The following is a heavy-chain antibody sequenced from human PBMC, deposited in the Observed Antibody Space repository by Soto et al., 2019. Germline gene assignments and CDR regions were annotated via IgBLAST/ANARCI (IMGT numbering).Heavy chain of an antibody. CDR1: GFTFSSHG. Sequence: QVQLVESGGGVVEPGRSLRLSCAASGFTFSSHGMHWVRQAPSRGLEWVAVIRHDGTNKQYGDSVKGRFTISRDNSQKTLYLQTNSLRAEDTAVYYCVKDRRTEAYGMEVWGQGTTVTVSS. J-gene: IGHJ6*02. D-gene: IGHD2-21*01. CDR3: VKDRRTEAYGMEV. V-gene: IGHV3-30*18. CDR2: IRHDGTNK.